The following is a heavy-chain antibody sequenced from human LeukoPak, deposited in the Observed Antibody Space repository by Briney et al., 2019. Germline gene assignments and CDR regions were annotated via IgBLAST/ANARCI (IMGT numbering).Heavy chain of an antibody. CDR1: GYSFTSYW. Sequence: GESLKISCRGSGYSFTSYWIGWVRQMPGKGLEWMGIIYPGDSDTRYSPSFQGQVTISADKSISTAYLQWSSLKASDTAMYYCARAGYSSSWYLENWFDPWGQGTLVTVSS. CDR3: ARAGYSSSWYLENWFDP. J-gene: IGHJ5*02. CDR2: IYPGDSDT. V-gene: IGHV5-51*01. D-gene: IGHD6-13*01.